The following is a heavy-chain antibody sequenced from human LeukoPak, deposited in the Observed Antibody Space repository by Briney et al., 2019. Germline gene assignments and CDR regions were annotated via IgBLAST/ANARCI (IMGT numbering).Heavy chain of an antibody. V-gene: IGHV3-48*03. CDR2: ISRSGSTI. CDR1: GFTLSSSE. CDR3: AKDDDWGRYKH. Sequence: GGSLRLSCAASGFTLSSSEMNWVRQAPGKGLEWVSYISRSGSTIFYADSVKGRVTISRDNAKNSLYLQMNSLRAEDTAVYYCAKDDDWGRYKHWGQGTLVTVSS. J-gene: IGHJ1*01. D-gene: IGHD3-16*01.